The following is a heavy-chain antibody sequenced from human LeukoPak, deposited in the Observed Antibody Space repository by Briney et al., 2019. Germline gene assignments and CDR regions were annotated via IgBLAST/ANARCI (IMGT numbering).Heavy chain of an antibody. Sequence: PSETLSLTCAVYGGSFSGYYWSWIRQPPGKGLEWIGEINHSGSTNYNPSLKSRVTISVDTSKNQFSLKLSSVTAADTAVYYCARHLEGWNRQNYYYMDVWGKGTTVTVSS. CDR3: ARHLEGWNRQNYYYMDV. CDR2: INHSGST. D-gene: IGHD1/OR15-1a*01. J-gene: IGHJ6*03. V-gene: IGHV4-34*01. CDR1: GGSFSGYY.